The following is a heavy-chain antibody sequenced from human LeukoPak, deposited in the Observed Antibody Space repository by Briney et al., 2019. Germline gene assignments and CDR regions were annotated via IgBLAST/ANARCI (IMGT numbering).Heavy chain of an antibody. D-gene: IGHD5-18*01. V-gene: IGHV3-49*04. J-gene: IGHJ6*03. Sequence: TGGSLRLSCTASGFTFGDYAMSWVRQAPGKGLEWVGFIRSKAYGGTTEYAASVKGRFTISRDDSKGIAYLQMNSLKTEDKAVYYCTRSSKLWSQEPAMDVWAKGPRSPSP. CDR1: GFTFGDYA. CDR3: TRSSKLWSQEPAMDV. CDR2: IRSKAYGGTT.